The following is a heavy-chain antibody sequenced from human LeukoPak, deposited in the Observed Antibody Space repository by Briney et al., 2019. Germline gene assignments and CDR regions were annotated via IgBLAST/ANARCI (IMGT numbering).Heavy chain of an antibody. J-gene: IGHJ4*02. Sequence: PGGSLRLPCAASGFTFSSYSMNWVRQAPGKGLEWVSSISSSSSYIYYADSVKGRFTISRDNAKNSLYLQMNSLRAEDTAVYCCARDRWHSSGWYTGEFDYWGQGTLVTVSS. CDR1: GFTFSSYS. CDR3: ARDRWHSSGWYTGEFDY. D-gene: IGHD6-19*01. V-gene: IGHV3-21*01. CDR2: ISSSSSYI.